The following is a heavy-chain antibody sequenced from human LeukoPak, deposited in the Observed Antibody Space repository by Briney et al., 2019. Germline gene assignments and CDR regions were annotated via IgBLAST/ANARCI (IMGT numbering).Heavy chain of an antibody. CDR1: GGSISSYY. D-gene: IGHD3-10*01. CDR3: ARRYYSFDAFEI. J-gene: IGHJ3*02. V-gene: IGHV4-59*08. CDR2: IYYSGST. Sequence: SETLSLTCTVSGGSISSYYWSWIRQPPGKGLEWIGYIYYSGSTNYNPSLKSRVTISVDTSKNQFSLKLSSVTAADTAVYYCARRYYSFDAFEIWGQGTMVTVSS.